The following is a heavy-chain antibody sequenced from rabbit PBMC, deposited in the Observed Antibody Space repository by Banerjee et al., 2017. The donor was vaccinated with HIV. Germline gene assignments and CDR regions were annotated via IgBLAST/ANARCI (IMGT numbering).Heavy chain of an antibody. J-gene: IGHJ4*01. Sequence: QQQLVESGGGLVKPEGSLTLTCKASGVSLNDKDVMCWVRRAPGKGLEWIACINIVTGKSVYASWAKGRFTMSRTSSTMVTLQMTSLTAADTATYFCARDLVAVIGWNFNLWGPGTLVTVS. CDR3: ARDLVAVIGWNFNL. CDR1: GVSLNDKDV. CDR2: INIVTGKS. V-gene: IGHV1S45*01. D-gene: IGHD1-1*01.